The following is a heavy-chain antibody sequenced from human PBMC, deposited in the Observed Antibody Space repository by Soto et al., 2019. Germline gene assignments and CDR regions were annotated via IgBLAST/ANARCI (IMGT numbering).Heavy chain of an antibody. CDR3: ARSRRHPLFDY. CDR2: IYYSGST. V-gene: IGHV4-31*03. J-gene: IGHJ4*02. CDR1: GGSISSGGYY. Sequence: SETLSLTCTVSGGSISSGGYYWSWIRQHPGKGLEWIGYIYYSGSTYYNPSLKSRVTISVDTSKNQFSLKLSSVTAADTAVYYCARSRRHPLFDYWGQGTLVTVSS.